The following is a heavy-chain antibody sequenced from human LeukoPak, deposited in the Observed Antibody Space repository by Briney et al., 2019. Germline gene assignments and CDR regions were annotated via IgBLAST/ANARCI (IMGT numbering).Heavy chain of an antibody. J-gene: IGHJ4*02. V-gene: IGHV5-51*01. CDR2: IYPVDSTT. CDR1: GYSFSSYW. D-gene: IGHD3-22*01. Sequence: GESLKIPCKGSGYSFSSYWIGWVRQMPGKGMEWIGIIYPVDSTTRYSPSFQGQVTISADKSISTASLQWSSLKSSVTAMYYCARQYNSDYSHFDYWGQGTLVTVSS. CDR3: ARQYNSDYSHFDY.